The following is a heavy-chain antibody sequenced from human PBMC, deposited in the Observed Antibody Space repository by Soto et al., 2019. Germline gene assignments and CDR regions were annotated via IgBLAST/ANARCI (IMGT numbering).Heavy chain of an antibody. D-gene: IGHD4-4*01. V-gene: IGHV4-31*03. Sequence: SSETLSLTCTVSGGSISSGGYYWSWIRQHPGKGLEWIGYIYYSGSTYYNPSLKSRVTISVDTSKNQFSLKLSSVTAADTAVYYCAREAVTSVRKFDYYYGMDVWGQGTTVTVSS. CDR2: IYYSGST. CDR1: GGSISSGGYY. CDR3: AREAVTSVRKFDYYYGMDV. J-gene: IGHJ6*02.